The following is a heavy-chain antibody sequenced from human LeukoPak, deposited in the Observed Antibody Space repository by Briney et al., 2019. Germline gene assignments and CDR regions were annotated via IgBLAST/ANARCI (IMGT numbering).Heavy chain of an antibody. CDR3: AIRPTYYYDSSGYYY. CDR2: ISGSGGST. J-gene: IGHJ4*02. V-gene: IGHV3-23*01. Sequence: GGSLRLSCAASGFTFSSYAMSWVRQAPGKGLEWVSAISGSGGSTYYADSVKGRFTISRDNAKNSLYLQMNSLRAEDTAVYYCAIRPTYYYDSSGYYYWGQGTLVTVSS. CDR1: GFTFSSYA. D-gene: IGHD3-22*01.